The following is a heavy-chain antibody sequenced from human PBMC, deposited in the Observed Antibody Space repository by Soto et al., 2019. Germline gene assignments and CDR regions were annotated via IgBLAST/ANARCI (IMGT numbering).Heavy chain of an antibody. CDR2: ISYDGSNK. CDR1: GFTFSSYG. V-gene: IGHV3-30*18. Sequence: GGSLRLSCAASGFTFSSYGMHWVRQTPGKGLEWVAVISYDGSNKYYADSVKGRFTISRDNSKNTLYLQVNSLRAEDTAVYYCAKDLYSGSSHPDYWGQGTLVTVSS. CDR3: AKDLYSGSSHPDY. J-gene: IGHJ4*02. D-gene: IGHD1-26*01.